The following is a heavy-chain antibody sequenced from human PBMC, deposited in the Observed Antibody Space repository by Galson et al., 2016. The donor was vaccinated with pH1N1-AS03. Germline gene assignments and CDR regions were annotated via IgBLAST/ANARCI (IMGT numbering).Heavy chain of an antibody. J-gene: IGHJ4*02. Sequence: SETLSLTCTVSGGSSSSSSDYWGWIRQPPGKGLEWIGSIYYAWSTYYNPSLKSRVTISVDKSKNQISLKLSSVTASDTAVYYCSKQRLQLVNTFDIWGPGTLVPVSS. CDR3: SKQRLQLVNTFDI. CDR1: GGSSSSSSDY. V-gene: IGHV4-39*01. D-gene: IGHD3-9*01. CDR2: IYYAWST.